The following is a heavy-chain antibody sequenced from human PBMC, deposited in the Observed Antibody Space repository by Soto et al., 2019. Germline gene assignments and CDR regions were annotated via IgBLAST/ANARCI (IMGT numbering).Heavy chain of an antibody. D-gene: IGHD4-17*01. Sequence: TVSRGSISSSNYYWGWIRQPPGKGLEWIASIYYRGSTFYNPSLRSRVTMSVDTSKSQFSLKLNSVTAADTALYYCASHSQTYGDFGYWGQGTLVTVSS. CDR2: IYYRGST. V-gene: IGHV4-39*01. CDR3: ASHSQTYGDFGY. CDR1: RGSISSSNYY. J-gene: IGHJ4*02.